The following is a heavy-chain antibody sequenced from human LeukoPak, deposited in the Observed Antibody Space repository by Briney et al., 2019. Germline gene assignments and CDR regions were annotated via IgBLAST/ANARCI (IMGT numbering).Heavy chain of an antibody. CDR3: ARDNVLRFLEWLSPAYYYYYGMDV. J-gene: IGHJ6*02. CDR1: GFIFSSYG. D-gene: IGHD3-3*01. CDR2: AYHDEWPGNSK. V-gene: IGHV3-33*01. Sequence: GGSLRLSCAASGFIFSSYGMHWVRQAPGKGLEWVAVAYHDEWPGNSKYYVDSVKGRFTISRDNAKNSLYLQMNSLRAEDTAVYYCARDNVLRFLEWLSPAYYYYYGMDVWGQGTTVTVSS.